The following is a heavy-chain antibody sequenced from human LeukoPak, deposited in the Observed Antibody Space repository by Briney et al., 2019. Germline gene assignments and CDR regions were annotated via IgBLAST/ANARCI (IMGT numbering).Heavy chain of an antibody. CDR2: INSDGSST. CDR3: ARDQQRYESVPFGELLYGYYDGMDV. CDR1: GFTFSSYW. Sequence: GGSLRLSCAASGFTFSSYWMHWVRQAPGKGLVWVSRINSDGSSTSYADSVKGRFTISRDNAKNTLYLQMNSLRAEDTAVYYCARDQQRYESVPFGELLYGYYDGMDVWGQGTTVTVSS. V-gene: IGHV3-74*01. D-gene: IGHD3-10*01. J-gene: IGHJ6*02.